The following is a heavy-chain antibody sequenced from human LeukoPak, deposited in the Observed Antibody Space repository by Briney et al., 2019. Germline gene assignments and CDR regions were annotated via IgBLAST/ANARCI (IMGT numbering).Heavy chain of an antibody. Sequence: PGGSLRLSCAASGFTFGSYGMHWVRQAPGKGLEWVAVISYDGSNKYYADSVKGRFTISRDNSKNTLYLQMNSLRAEDTAVYYCAKDNDLQLWSIDYWGQGTLVTVSS. CDR1: GFTFGSYG. CDR3: AKDNDLQLWSIDY. J-gene: IGHJ4*02. V-gene: IGHV3-30*18. D-gene: IGHD5-18*01. CDR2: ISYDGSNK.